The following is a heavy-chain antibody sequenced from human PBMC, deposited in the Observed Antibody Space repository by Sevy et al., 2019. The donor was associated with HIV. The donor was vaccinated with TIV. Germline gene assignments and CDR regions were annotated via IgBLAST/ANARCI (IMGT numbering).Heavy chain of an antibody. CDR2: KKRDETEK. V-gene: IGHV3-7*03. CDR1: GFTFGSYW. Sequence: GGSRKLSCAASGFTFGSYWMSWFRQAPGKGLEWVPHKKRDETEKYNVDSVKGRFTISRDNAKNSLYLQMNSLRAEDTAVYYCARDCSSSSCLWGMDVWGQGTTVTVSS. J-gene: IGHJ6*02. CDR3: ARDCSSSSCLWGMDV. D-gene: IGHD2-2*01.